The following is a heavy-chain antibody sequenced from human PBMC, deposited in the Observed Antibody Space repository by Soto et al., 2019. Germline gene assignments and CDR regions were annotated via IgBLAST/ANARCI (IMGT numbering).Heavy chain of an antibody. CDR3: ARDLPRNEVRGVMGPYYYGMDV. CDR2: INPNSGGT. Sequence: ASVKVSCKASGYTFTGYYMHWVRQAPGQGLEWMGWINPNSGGTNYAQKFQGRVTMTRDTSISTAYMELSRLRSDDTAVYYCARDLPRNEVRGVMGPYYYGMDVWGQGTTVTVSS. J-gene: IGHJ6*02. V-gene: IGHV1-2*02. CDR1: GYTFTGYY. D-gene: IGHD3-10*01.